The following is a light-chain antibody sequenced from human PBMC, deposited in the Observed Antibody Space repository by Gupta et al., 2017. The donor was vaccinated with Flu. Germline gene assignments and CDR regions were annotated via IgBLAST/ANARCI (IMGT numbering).Light chain of an antibody. V-gene: IGLV2-14*01. J-gene: IGLJ3*02. Sequence: QSALTPPASVSGSPGQSIAISCTGSNSDVGGYNVVSWYQQHPGKAPKLLIYEVTNRPSGVSNRFSGPKSGNTASLTIAGLQAEDEADYYCSSYTTSRTLVFGGGTKLTVL. CDR1: NSDVGGYNV. CDR3: SSYTTSRTLV. CDR2: EVT.